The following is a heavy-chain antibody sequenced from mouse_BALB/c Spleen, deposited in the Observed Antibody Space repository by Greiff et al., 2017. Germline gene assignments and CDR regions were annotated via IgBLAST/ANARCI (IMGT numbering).Heavy chain of an antibody. Sequence: EVKVEESGPGLVKPSQSLSLTCTVTGYSITSDYAWNWIRQFPGNKLEWMGYISYSGSTSYNPSLKSRISITRDTSKNQFFLQLNSVTTEDTATYYCARRDYGSISYAMDYWGQGTSVTVSS. CDR1: GYSITSDYA. V-gene: IGHV3-2*02. J-gene: IGHJ4*01. CDR2: ISYSGST. D-gene: IGHD1-1*01. CDR3: ARRDYGSISYAMDY.